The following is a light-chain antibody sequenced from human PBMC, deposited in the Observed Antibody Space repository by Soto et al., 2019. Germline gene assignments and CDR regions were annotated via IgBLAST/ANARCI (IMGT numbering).Light chain of an antibody. CDR1: SSDVGGYNY. Sequence: QSVLTQPASVSGSPGQSITVSCTGTSSDVGGYNYVSWYQQHPGKAPKLMIYEVSNRPSGVSNRFSGSKSGNTASLTISGLQAGDEADYYCSSYTSSSTRNYVFXTGTKVTVL. V-gene: IGLV2-14*01. CDR3: SSYTSSSTRNYV. CDR2: EVS. J-gene: IGLJ1*01.